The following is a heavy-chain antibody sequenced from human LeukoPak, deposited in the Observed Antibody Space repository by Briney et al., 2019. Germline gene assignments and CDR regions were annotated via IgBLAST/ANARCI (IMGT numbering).Heavy chain of an antibody. J-gene: IGHJ4*02. D-gene: IGHD7-27*01. CDR3: ARAHNWGDFDY. CDR2: IYSGGST. V-gene: IGHV3-53*01. Sequence: GGSLRLSCAASGFTVSSNYMSWVRQAPGKGLEWVSVIYSGGSTYYADSVKGRFTISRDNSKNTLYLQMNSLRAEDTAVYYCARAHNWGDFDYWGQGTLLTVSS. CDR1: GFTVSSNY.